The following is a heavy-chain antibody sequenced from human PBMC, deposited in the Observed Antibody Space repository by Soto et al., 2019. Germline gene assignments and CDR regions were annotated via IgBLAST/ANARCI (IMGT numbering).Heavy chain of an antibody. Sequence: SETLSLTCTVSGASVSSGAYYWILIRQYPGKGLEWIGYIYPGGATYYNPSLMSRLVISADTSKNQLSMKLSSVTVADTAVYYCARETCTNGLCRLDYWGQGSLVTVSS. CDR1: GASVSSGAYY. V-gene: IGHV4-31*03. D-gene: IGHD2-8*01. CDR3: ARETCTNGLCRLDY. J-gene: IGHJ4*02. CDR2: IYPGGAT.